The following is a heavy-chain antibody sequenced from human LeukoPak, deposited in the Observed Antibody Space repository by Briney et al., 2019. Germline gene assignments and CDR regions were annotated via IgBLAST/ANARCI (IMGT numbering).Heavy chain of an antibody. Sequence: ASETLSLTCAVYGGSFSGYYWSWIRQPPGKGLEWIGEINHSGSTNYNPSLKSRVTISVDTSKNQFSLKLSSVTAADTAVYYCARTYYDFWSGSATQNYFDYWGQGTLVTVSS. CDR3: ARTYYDFWSGSATQNYFDY. D-gene: IGHD3-3*01. CDR2: INHSGST. V-gene: IGHV4-34*01. J-gene: IGHJ4*02. CDR1: GGSFSGYY.